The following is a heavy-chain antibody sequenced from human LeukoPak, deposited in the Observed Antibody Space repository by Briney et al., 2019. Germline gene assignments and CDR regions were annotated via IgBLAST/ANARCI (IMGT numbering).Heavy chain of an antibody. CDR2: INHSGST. CDR1: GGSFSGYY. D-gene: IGHD3-10*01. J-gene: IGHJ4*02. Sequence: PSETLSLTCAVYGGSFSGYYWSWIRQPPGKGLEWIGEINHSGSTNYNPSLKSRVTISVDTSKNQFSLKLSSVTAADTAVYYCARGLPGELLGYYFDYWGQGTLVTVSS. CDR3: ARGLPGELLGYYFDY. V-gene: IGHV4-34*01.